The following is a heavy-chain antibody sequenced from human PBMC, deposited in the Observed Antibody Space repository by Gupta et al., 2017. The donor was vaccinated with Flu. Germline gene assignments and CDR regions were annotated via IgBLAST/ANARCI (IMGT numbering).Heavy chain of an antibody. Sequence: QVQLVESGGGVVQPGRSLRLSCAASGFTFSRSGMHWVRQAPGKGLEWVAVISHDGSNKYYAVSVKGRFTISRDNSKNSLFLQVNSLRAEDTGLYYCARDSHPLLWFGALSNYDYGMDVWGQGTTVTVSS. D-gene: IGHD3-10*01. CDR3: ARDSHPLLWFGALSNYDYGMDV. CDR2: ISHDGSNK. CDR1: GFTFSRSG. J-gene: IGHJ6*02. V-gene: IGHV3-30*03.